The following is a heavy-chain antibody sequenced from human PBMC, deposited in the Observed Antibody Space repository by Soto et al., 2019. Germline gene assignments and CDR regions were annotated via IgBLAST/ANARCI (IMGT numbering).Heavy chain of an antibody. J-gene: IGHJ4*02. D-gene: IGHD5-18*01. Sequence: QVQLVQSGAEVKKPGASVKVSCKASGYTFTSYAMHWVRQAPGQRLEWMGWINAGNGNTKYSQKFQGRVTMTRDTSASTADMELSSLRSEDTAVYYCASVDTAMVTPFDYWGQGTLVTVSS. CDR3: ASVDTAMVTPFDY. V-gene: IGHV1-3*01. CDR2: INAGNGNT. CDR1: GYTFTSYA.